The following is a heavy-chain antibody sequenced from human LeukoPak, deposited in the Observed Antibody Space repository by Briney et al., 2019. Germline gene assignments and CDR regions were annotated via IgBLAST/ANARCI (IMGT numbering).Heavy chain of an antibody. CDR3: ARADCSSTSCFSSDY. J-gene: IGHJ4*02. V-gene: IGHV1-18*01. D-gene: IGHD2-2*01. Sequence: ASVKVSCKASGYTFTSYGTSWVRQAPGQGLEWMGWISAYNGNTNYAQKLQGRVTMTTDTSTSTAYMELRSLRSHRTAVYYSARADCSSTSCFSSDYWGQGTLVTVSS. CDR2: ISAYNGNT. CDR1: GYTFTSYG.